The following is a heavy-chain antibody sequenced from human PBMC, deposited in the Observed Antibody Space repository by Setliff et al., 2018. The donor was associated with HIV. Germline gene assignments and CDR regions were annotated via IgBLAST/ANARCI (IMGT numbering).Heavy chain of an antibody. V-gene: IGHV4-39*01. CDR1: GASISNSNSY. CDR2: IYSSGSP. Sequence: PSETLSLTCTVYGASISNSNSYWGWIRQPPGKRLEWLGSIYSSGSPSYNPSLSSRLTISVDTSKNHVSLRLSSVTAADTAVYYCARHRIYDYVWGSHRPLMDYYMDVWGKGTTVTVSS. J-gene: IGHJ6*03. CDR3: ARHRIYDYVWGSHRPLMDYYMDV. D-gene: IGHD3-16*02.